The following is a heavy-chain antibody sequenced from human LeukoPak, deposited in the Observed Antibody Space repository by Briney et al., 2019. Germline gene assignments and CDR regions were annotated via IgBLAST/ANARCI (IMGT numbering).Heavy chain of an antibody. Sequence: GASVKVSCKASGYTFTSDGISWVRQAPGQGLEWMGWISGYNGNTNYAQKFQGRVTMTTDTATSTAYMELRSLTSDDTAVYYCTRDVSGVFDYWGQGTLVTVSS. CDR1: GYTFTSDG. D-gene: IGHD6-25*01. V-gene: IGHV1-18*01. CDR2: ISGYNGNT. J-gene: IGHJ4*02. CDR3: TRDVSGVFDY.